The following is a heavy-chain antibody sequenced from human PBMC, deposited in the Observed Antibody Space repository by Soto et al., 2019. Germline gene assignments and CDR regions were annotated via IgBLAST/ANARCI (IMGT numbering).Heavy chain of an antibody. J-gene: IGHJ6*02. Sequence: GGSLRLSCTASGFTFGDYAMSWVRQAPGKGLEWVGFIRSKAYGGTTEYAASVKGRFTISRDDSKSIAYLQMNSLKTEDTAVYYCNRYNWNSYLYYAMDVWGQGTTVTVSS. CDR1: GFTFGDYA. V-gene: IGHV3-49*04. D-gene: IGHD1-7*01. CDR2: IRSKAYGGTT. CDR3: NRYNWNSYLYYAMDV.